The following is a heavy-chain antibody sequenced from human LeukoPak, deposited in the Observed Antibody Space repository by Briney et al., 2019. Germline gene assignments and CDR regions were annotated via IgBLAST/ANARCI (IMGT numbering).Heavy chain of an antibody. Sequence: PSETLSLTCTVSGGSISSYYWSWIRQPPGKGLEWIGYIHYSGSTNYNPSLKSRVTISVDTSKNQFSLKLSSVTAADTAVYYCARAASSGWFLYYFDYWGQGTLVTVSS. D-gene: IGHD6-19*01. CDR1: GGSISSYY. J-gene: IGHJ4*02. CDR3: ARAASSGWFLYYFDY. CDR2: IHYSGST. V-gene: IGHV4-59*01.